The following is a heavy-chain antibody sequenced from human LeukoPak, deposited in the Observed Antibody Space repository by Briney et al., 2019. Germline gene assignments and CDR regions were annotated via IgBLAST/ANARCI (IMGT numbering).Heavy chain of an antibody. CDR3: ARYSTTVTTNYYYYMDV. V-gene: IGHV4-39*01. Sequence: PSETLSLTCTVSGGSISSSSYCWGWIRQPPGKGLEWIGSIYYSGSTYYNPSLKSRVTISVDTSKNQFSLKLSSVTAADTAVYYCARYSTTVTTNYYYYMDVWGKGTTVTVSS. J-gene: IGHJ6*03. D-gene: IGHD4-11*01. CDR2: IYYSGST. CDR1: GGSISSSSYC.